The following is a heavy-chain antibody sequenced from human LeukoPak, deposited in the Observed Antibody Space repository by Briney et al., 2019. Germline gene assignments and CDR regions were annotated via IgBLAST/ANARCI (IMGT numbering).Heavy chain of an antibody. J-gene: IGHJ4*02. Sequence: GGSLRLSCAASGFTFSSYEMNWVRLAPGKGLEWVSYITTSGSTIYYADSVKGRFTISRDSAKDSLFLQMNSLRAEDTAVYYCARASRGIAANLCFDYWGQGILVTVSS. CDR3: ARASRGIAANLCFDY. D-gene: IGHD6-25*01. V-gene: IGHV3-48*03. CDR2: ITTSGSTI. CDR1: GFTFSSYE.